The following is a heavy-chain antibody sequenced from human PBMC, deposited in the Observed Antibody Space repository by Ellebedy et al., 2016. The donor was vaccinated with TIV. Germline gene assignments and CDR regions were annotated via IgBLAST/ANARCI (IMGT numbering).Heavy chain of an antibody. D-gene: IGHD3-10*01. Sequence: GESLKISXAASGFTFGDYAIHWFRQAPGKGLEWVGFIRTRAYGGTTQYAASVKGRFTISRDDSKNIAYLQMNSLQTEDTAVYYCTRDPETYYYSSGRDYWGQGTLVRVSS. V-gene: IGHV3-49*03. CDR1: GFTFGDYA. CDR3: TRDPETYYYSSGRDY. J-gene: IGHJ4*02. CDR2: IRTRAYGGTT.